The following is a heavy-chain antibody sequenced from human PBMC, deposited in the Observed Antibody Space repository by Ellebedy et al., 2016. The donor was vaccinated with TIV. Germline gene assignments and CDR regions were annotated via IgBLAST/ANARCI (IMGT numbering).Heavy chain of an antibody. CDR3: AGHPADFDF. Sequence: SETLSLXXTVSGGSISTYYWSWIRQPPGKGLEWIGYIYYSGNTHYNPSLKSRVTISVDTSKNQFSLRLSSVTAADTAVYYCAGHPADFDFWGQGTLVTVSS. V-gene: IGHV4-59*12. CDR2: IYYSGNT. CDR1: GGSISTYY. J-gene: IGHJ4*02.